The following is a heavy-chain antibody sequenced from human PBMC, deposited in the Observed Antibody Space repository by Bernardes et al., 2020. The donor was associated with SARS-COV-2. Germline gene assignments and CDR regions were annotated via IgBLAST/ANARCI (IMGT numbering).Heavy chain of an antibody. Sequence: SEALTLTCTVSGGSLRRSSDYWGWILQPPGKGLEWIGSIYYRGRTYYNPSLKSRVTISVDTSKNQFSLKLSSVTAADTAVYYCARHHPGFLEWTNWFDPWGQGTLVTGAS. J-gene: IGHJ5*02. V-gene: IGHV4-39*01. CDR3: ARHHPGFLEWTNWFDP. D-gene: IGHD3-3*01. CDR1: GGSLRRSSDY. CDR2: IYYRGRT.